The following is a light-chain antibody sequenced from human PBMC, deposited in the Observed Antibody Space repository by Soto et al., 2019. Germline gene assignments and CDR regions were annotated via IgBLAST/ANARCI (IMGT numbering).Light chain of an antibody. CDR2: LGS. CDR1: QILLHSNGYNY. V-gene: IGKV2-28*01. J-gene: IGKJ1*01. CDR3: IPALQPRK. Sequence: DFVMTRSPLYVPFSPLPAASISIRCRQILLHSNGYNYLDWYLQKPGQSPQLLIYLGSNRASGVPDRFSGSGSGTDFTLKISSVAAEDVGVYNSIPALQPRKFGQGTKVDIK.